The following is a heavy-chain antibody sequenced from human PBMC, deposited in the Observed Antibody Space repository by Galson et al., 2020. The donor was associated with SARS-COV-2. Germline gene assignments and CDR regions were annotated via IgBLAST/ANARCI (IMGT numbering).Heavy chain of an antibody. CDR1: GFTFSSYG. V-gene: IGHV3-33*01. Sequence: GGSLRLSCAASGFTFSSYGMHWVRQAPGKGLEWVAVIWYDGSNKYYADSVKGRFTISRDNSKNTLYLQMNSLRAEDTAVYYCARDVYSYGLGFDDWCQVTLVTVSS. CDR3: ARDVYSYGLGFDD. J-gene: IGHJ4*02. D-gene: IGHD5-18*01. CDR2: IWYDGSNK.